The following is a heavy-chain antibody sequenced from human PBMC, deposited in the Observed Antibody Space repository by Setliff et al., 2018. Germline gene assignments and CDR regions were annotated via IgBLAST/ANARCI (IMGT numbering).Heavy chain of an antibody. CDR1: GFTPTEYA. V-gene: IGHV3-21*01. CDR3: ARAKGNDYSMDV. Sequence: PGGSLRLSCAVSGFTPTEYAMDWVRQVPGRGLEWVAVNTRSDKLYADSVRGRFTISRDNAKNTLYLQMNSLRADDTAVYYCARAKGNDYSMDVWGKGTTVTVSS. J-gene: IGHJ6*03. CDR2: NTRSDK.